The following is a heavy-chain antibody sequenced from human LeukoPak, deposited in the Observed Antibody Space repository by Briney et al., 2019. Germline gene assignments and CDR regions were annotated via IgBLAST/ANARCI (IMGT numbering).Heavy chain of an antibody. CDR1: GGSFSGYY. D-gene: IGHD2-2*01. Sequence: SETLSLTCAVYGGSFSGYYWSWIRQPPGKGLEWIGYIYYSGSTNYNPSLKSRVTISVDTSKNQFSLKLSSVTAADTAVYYCARGPASHYYYYGMDVWGQGTAVTVSS. CDR2: IYYSGST. J-gene: IGHJ6*02. CDR3: ARGPASHYYYYGMDV. V-gene: IGHV4-59*01.